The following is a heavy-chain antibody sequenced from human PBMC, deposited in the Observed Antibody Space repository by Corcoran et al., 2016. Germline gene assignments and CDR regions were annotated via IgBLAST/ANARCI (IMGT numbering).Heavy chain of an antibody. Sequence: EVQLVQSGAEVKKPGESLKISCKGSGYSFTSYWIGWVRQMPGKGLEGRGIIFPGDSDTRYSPSFQGPVTISADKSISTAYLQWSSLKASDTAMYYCASFGVGLWSNFDYWGQGTLVTVSS. CDR1: GYSFTSYW. CDR3: ASFGVGLWSNFDY. V-gene: IGHV5-51*01. CDR2: IFPGDSDT. J-gene: IGHJ4*02. D-gene: IGHD5-18*01.